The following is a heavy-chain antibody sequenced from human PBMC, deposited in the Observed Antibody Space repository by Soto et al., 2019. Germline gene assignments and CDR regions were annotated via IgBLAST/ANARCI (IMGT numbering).Heavy chain of an antibody. CDR3: TSASSLDFDF. V-gene: IGHV3-49*04. CDR1: GFTFGDYA. CDR2: IRRNAYGGTT. D-gene: IGHD3-16*01. Sequence: SLTLSCTTSGFTFGDYALSWVRQAPGKGLEWVGFIRRNAYGGTTDYAASVKGRFTISRDDSKSIAYLQMNSLRTEDTALYYCTSASSLDFDFWGQGTVVTVSS. J-gene: IGHJ4*02.